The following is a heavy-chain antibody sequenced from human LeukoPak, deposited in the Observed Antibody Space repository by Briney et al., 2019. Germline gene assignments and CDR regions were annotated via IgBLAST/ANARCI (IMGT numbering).Heavy chain of an antibody. V-gene: IGHV3-21*01. Sequence: GGSLRLSCAASGFTFSSYAMNWVRQAPGKGLEWVSSISSSSTYIYYPDSVKGRFTISRDNAKNSLYLQMNSLRAEDTAVYYCARDGGGSYYYYYYGMDVWGQGTTVTVSS. J-gene: IGHJ6*02. CDR2: ISSSSTYI. CDR1: GFTFSSYA. CDR3: ARDGGGSYYYYYYGMDV. D-gene: IGHD1-26*01.